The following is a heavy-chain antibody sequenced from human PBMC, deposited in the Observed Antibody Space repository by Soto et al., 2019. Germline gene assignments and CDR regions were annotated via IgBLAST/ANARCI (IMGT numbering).Heavy chain of an antibody. CDR1: GFTFSSYG. D-gene: IGHD3-10*01. CDR3: AKGSGSGPCYYLHV. J-gene: IGHJ6*03. V-gene: IGHV3-23*01. CDR2: ISGSGYNT. Sequence: QLLESGGGLVQPGGSLRLSCTASGFTFSSYGMSWVRQAPGKGLEWLSAISGSGYNTYYADSVKGRFTISRDNSQNTVNLQMNSPRAEDSAVYYCAKGSGSGPCYYLHVWAKGTTVTVSS.